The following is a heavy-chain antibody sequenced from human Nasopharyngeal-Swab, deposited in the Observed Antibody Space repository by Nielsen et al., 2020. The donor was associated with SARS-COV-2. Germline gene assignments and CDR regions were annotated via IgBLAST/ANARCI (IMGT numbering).Heavy chain of an antibody. J-gene: IGHJ1*01. V-gene: IGHV4-34*09. Sequence: WIRQPPGKGLEWIGEINHSGSTNYNPSLKSRVTISVDTSKNQFSLKLSSVTAADTAVYYCAGDREYFQHWGQGTLVTVSS. CDR3: AGDREYFQH. CDR2: INHSGST.